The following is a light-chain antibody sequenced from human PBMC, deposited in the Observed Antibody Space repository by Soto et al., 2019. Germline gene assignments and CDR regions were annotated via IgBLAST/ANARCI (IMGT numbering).Light chain of an antibody. Sequence: QSVLTQPPSASGTPGQRVTISCSGSSSNIGSNTVNWYQQLPGTAPKLIIHSNIQRPSGVPDRFSGSKSGTSASLAISGLQSEDEADYYCAAWDDSLNGVVFGGGTKVTVL. CDR2: SNI. V-gene: IGLV1-44*01. CDR3: AAWDDSLNGVV. J-gene: IGLJ2*01. CDR1: SSNIGSNT.